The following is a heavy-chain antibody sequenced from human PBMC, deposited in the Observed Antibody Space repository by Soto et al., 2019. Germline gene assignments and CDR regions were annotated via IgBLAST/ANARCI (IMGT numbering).Heavy chain of an antibody. CDR3: ARDGRSSSGWYLDY. CDR2: ISAYNGNT. D-gene: IGHD6-19*01. J-gene: IGHJ4*02. Sequence: VASVKVSCKASGYTFTSYGISWVRQAPGQGLEWMGWISAYNGNTNYAQKLQGRVTMTTDTSTSTAYMELRSLRSDDTAVYYWARDGRSSSGWYLDYWGQGTLVTVSS. CDR1: GYTFTSYG. V-gene: IGHV1-18*01.